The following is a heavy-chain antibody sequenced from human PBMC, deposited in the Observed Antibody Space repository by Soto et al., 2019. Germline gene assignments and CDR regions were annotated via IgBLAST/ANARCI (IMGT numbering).Heavy chain of an antibody. V-gene: IGHV3-23*01. CDR3: AGGSEWYRES. Sequence: EVQLLESGGGLVQPGGSLRLSCAASGFSFNNHAMTWVRQAPGKGLEWVSGTRTSGESTYYADSVKGRFTISRDNSKNTLYLEMNSLIVEDTAIYYCAGGSEWYRESWGQGTLVNVSS. CDR2: TRTSGEST. J-gene: IGHJ5*02. CDR1: GFSFNNHA. D-gene: IGHD3-16*01.